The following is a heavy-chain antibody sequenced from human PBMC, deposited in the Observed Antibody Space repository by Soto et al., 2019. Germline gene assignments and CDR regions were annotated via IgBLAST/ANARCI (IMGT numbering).Heavy chain of an antibody. V-gene: IGHV3-33*01. D-gene: IGHD1-26*01. J-gene: IGHJ4*02. Sequence: QVQLVESGGGVVQPGRSLRLSCAAFGLTFSSYGMHWVRQAPGKGLEWVAVIWSDGSNKYYADSVKGRFTISRDNSKNTLYLHMNSLRVEDTAVYYCASAAGAYDNWGQGTLVTVSS. CDR1: GLTFSSYG. CDR3: ASAAGAYDN. CDR2: IWSDGSNK.